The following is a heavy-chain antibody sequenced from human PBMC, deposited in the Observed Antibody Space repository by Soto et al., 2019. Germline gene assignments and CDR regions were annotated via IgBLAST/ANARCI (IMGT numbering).Heavy chain of an antibody. CDR3: ARDNSGTPGHDGFDM. CDR1: GFAFTTFA. V-gene: IGHV3-33*01. CDR2: IWYDGSNI. Sequence: QVRLVESGGGVVQPGRSLRLSCEASGFAFTTFAMHWVRQCPGKGLEWLAIIWYDGSNIYYGDSVKGRFTISRDNSRNTLDLQMNSLRVEDTAVYYCARDNSGTPGHDGFDMWGLGTMVTVSS. J-gene: IGHJ3*02. D-gene: IGHD1-1*01.